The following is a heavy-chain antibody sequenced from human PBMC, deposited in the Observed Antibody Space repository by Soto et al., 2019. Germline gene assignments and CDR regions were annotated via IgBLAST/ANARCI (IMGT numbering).Heavy chain of an antibody. V-gene: IGHV3-23*01. CDR2: ISGSGGST. CDR3: AKDPHFYDILTGYYWFYP. CDR1: GFIFSDYG. D-gene: IGHD3-9*01. Sequence: GGSLRLACAASGFIFSDYGIHWVRQAPGKGLEWVAAISGSGGSTYYADSVKGRFTISRDNSKNTLYLQMNSLRAEDTAVYYCAKDPHFYDILTGYYWFYPWGQGTLVTVSS. J-gene: IGHJ5*02.